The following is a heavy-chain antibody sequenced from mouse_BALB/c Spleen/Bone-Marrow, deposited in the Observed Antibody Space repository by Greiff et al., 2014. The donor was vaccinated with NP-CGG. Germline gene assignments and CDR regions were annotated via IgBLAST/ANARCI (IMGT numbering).Heavy chain of an antibody. CDR2: INPSNGGT. CDR1: GYTFTSYY. Sequence: QVQLQQSGAELVKPGASVKLSCKASGYTFTSYYMYWVKKRPGKGLEWIGEINPSNGGTNFNEKFKSKATLTVDKSSSTAYMQLSSLTSEDSAVYYCTRGGWLAMDYWGQGTSVTVSS. D-gene: IGHD2-3*01. CDR3: TRGGWLAMDY. J-gene: IGHJ4*01. V-gene: IGHV1S16*01.